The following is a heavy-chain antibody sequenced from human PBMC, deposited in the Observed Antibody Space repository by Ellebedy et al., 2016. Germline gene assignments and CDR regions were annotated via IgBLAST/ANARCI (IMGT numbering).Heavy chain of an antibody. Sequence: SETLSLXCAVYGGSFSGYYWSWIRQPPGKGLEWIGEINHSGSTNYNPSLKSRVTISVDTSKNQFSLKLSSVTAADTAVYYCARWGYCSGGSCYGDWFDPWGQGTLVTVSS. CDR3: ARWGYCSGGSCYGDWFDP. J-gene: IGHJ5*02. V-gene: IGHV4-34*01. D-gene: IGHD2-15*01. CDR1: GGSFSGYY. CDR2: INHSGST.